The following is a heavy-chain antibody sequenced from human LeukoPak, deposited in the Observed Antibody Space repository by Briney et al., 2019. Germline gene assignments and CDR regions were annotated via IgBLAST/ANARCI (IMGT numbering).Heavy chain of an antibody. CDR2: IYYSGSN. Sequence: SETLSFTCTGYGGTISSYYWSWMRQPPGKGLVWCGNIYYSGSNNYNTSLKSRVTISVDTSKNQFSLKLSSVTAADTAVYYCARVSSGNFDYWGQGTLVTVSS. J-gene: IGHJ4*02. D-gene: IGHD3-10*01. CDR3: ARVSSGNFDY. CDR1: GGTISSYY. V-gene: IGHV4-59*01.